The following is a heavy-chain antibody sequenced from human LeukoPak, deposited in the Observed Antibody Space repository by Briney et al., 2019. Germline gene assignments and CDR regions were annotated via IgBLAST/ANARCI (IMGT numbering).Heavy chain of an antibody. CDR2: IYNSGST. CDR3: ARHNARLRGWIGEVDY. V-gene: IGHV4-59*08. D-gene: IGHD3-10*01. J-gene: IGHJ4*02. CDR1: GGSINNYY. Sequence: SETLSLTCSVSGGSINNYYWSWIRQPPGKGLEWIAYIYNSGSTNYNPSLKSRVTISVDTSKNQFSLMLSSVTAADTAVYYCARHNARLRGWIGEVDYWGQGALVTVSS.